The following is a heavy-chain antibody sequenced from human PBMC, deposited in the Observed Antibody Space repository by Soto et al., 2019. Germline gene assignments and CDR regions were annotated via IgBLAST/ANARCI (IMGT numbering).Heavy chain of an antibody. CDR1: GFTFSSYG. CDR2: IWYDGSNK. D-gene: IGHD3-10*01. Sequence: QVQLVESGGGVVQPGRSLRLSCAASGFTFSSYGMHWVRQAPGKGLEWVAVIWYDGSNKYDADSVKGRFTISRDNSKYTLYLKMNSLRAEDTAVYYCARGELWFGELLYRYWGQGTLVTVSS. J-gene: IGHJ4*02. CDR3: ARGELWFGELLYRY. V-gene: IGHV3-33*01.